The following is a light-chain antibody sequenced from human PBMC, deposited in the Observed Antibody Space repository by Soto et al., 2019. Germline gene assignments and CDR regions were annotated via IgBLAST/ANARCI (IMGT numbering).Light chain of an antibody. V-gene: IGLV2-14*01. Sequence: QSVLTQPASVSGSPGQSITISCTGTSSDVGGYNYVSWYQKHPGKAPKLMIYEVSNRPSGVSNRFSGSKSGNTASLTISGLQAEDEADYYCTSYTTSSTHWVFGGGTKVTVL. CDR2: EVS. CDR3: TSYTTSSTHWV. J-gene: IGLJ3*02. CDR1: SSDVGGYNY.